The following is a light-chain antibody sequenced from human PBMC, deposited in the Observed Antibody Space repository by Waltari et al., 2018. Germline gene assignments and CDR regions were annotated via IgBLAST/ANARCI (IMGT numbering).Light chain of an antibody. V-gene: IGKV1-6*01. CDR2: SAS. CDR3: LQDYNYPWT. Sequence: ITQSPYSLSTSVGDRVTITCRASQGIRNELGWYQQRPGKAPKLLIYSASHLQSGVPPRFSGSGSGTDFTLTIDSLQPEDFATYYCLQDYNYPWTFGQGTKVEI. J-gene: IGKJ1*01. CDR1: QGIRNE.